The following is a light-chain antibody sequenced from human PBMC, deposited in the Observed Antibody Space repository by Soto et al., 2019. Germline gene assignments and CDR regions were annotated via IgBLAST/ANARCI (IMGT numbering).Light chain of an antibody. Sequence: EVVLTQSPATLSVSPGDRATLSCRASQSVSRNLAWYQQKPGQAPRLLIYGASTRATGVPARFSGSGSATEFTLSISSLQSYDVAVYYCQQYGDWPPETFGQGTKLEI. CDR2: GAS. V-gene: IGKV3-15*01. CDR1: QSVSRN. J-gene: IGKJ2*01. CDR3: QQYGDWPPET.